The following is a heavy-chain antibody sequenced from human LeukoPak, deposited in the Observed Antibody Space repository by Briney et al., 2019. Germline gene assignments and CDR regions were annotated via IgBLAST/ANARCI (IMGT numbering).Heavy chain of an antibody. CDR2: FDPEDGET. V-gene: IGHV1-24*01. CDR3: ARVPGGDRIFDY. CDR1: GYTLTELS. D-gene: IGHD4-17*01. Sequence: ASVKVSCKVSGYTLTELSMHWVRQAPGKGLEWMGGFDPEDGETIYAQKFQGRVTITRDTSASTAYMELSSLRSEDTAVYYCARVPGGDRIFDYWGQGTLVTVSS. J-gene: IGHJ4*02.